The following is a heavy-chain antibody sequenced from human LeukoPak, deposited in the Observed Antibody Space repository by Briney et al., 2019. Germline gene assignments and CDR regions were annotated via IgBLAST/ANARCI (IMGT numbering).Heavy chain of an antibody. J-gene: IGHJ4*02. CDR3: ARDRYAAFDY. D-gene: IGHD1-1*01. Sequence: GGSLRLSCAASGFTFSSYSMNWVRQAPGKGLEWVSSISSSSSYIYYAGSVKGRFTISRDNAKNSLYLQMNSLRAEDTAVYYCARDRYAAFDYWGQGTLVTVSS. CDR1: GFTFSSYS. V-gene: IGHV3-21*01. CDR2: ISSSSSYI.